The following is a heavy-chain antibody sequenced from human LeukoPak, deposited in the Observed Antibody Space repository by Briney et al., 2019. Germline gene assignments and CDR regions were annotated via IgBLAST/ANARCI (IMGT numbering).Heavy chain of an antibody. Sequence: GGSLRLSCAASGFTFSSYGMHWVRQAPGKGLEWAAVIWYDGSNKYYADSVKGRFTISRDNSKNTLYLQMNSLRAEDTAVYYCARGRGGPGYYYFDYWGQGTLVTVSS. CDR3: ARGRGGPGYYYFDY. CDR2: IWYDGSNK. V-gene: IGHV3-33*01. CDR1: GFTFSSYG. D-gene: IGHD2-21*02. J-gene: IGHJ4*02.